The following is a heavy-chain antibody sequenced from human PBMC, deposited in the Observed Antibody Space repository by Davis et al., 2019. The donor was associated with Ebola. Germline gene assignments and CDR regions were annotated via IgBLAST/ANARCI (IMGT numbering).Heavy chain of an antibody. Sequence: GGSLRLSFVASGFTFSDYSIHWVRQAPGKGLEWVALISYDDRAKYNEDSVEGRFVISRDNSKNTLYLEMNSLRAEDTAVYYCAKESPSSSYYYYYGMDVWGQGTTVTVSS. CDR1: GFTFSDYS. CDR3: AKESPSSSYYYYYGMDV. CDR2: ISYDDRAK. J-gene: IGHJ6*02. V-gene: IGHV3-30*18.